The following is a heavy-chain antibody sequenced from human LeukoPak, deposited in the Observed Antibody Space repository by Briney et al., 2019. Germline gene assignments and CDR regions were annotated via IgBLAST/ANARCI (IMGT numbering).Heavy chain of an antibody. CDR2: ISGSGDST. J-gene: IGHJ4*02. D-gene: IGHD5-18*01. V-gene: IGHV3-23*01. CDR3: ARDRGYSCGY. Sequence: GGSLRLSCAASGFTFSSYAMNWVRQDPGKGLEWVSTISGSGDSTDYADSVKGRFTISRDNYKNTLYLQMNPLRAEDTAVYYCARDRGYSCGYWGQGTLVTVSS. CDR1: GFTFSSYA.